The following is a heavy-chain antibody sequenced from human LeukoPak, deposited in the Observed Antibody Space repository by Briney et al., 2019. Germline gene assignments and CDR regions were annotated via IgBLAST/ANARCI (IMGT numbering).Heavy chain of an antibody. Sequence: ASVKVSCKASGYTFTSYYMHWVRQAPGHGLEWMGIINPSGGSTSYAQKFQGRVTMTRDTSTSTVYMELSSLRSEDTAVYYCARSPPYGSSGYYLWGGDWFDPWGQGTLVTVSS. J-gene: IGHJ5*02. CDR2: INPSGGST. CDR1: GYTFTSYY. D-gene: IGHD3-22*01. CDR3: ARSPPYGSSGYYLWGGDWFDP. V-gene: IGHV1-46*01.